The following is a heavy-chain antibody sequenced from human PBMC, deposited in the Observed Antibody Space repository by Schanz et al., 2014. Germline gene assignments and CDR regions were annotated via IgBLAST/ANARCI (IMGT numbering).Heavy chain of an antibody. D-gene: IGHD6-13*01. CDR3: ARDRQQLVGRIGYYYGMDV. CDR1: GFTFSSYS. CDR2: ISYDGSHK. J-gene: IGHJ6*02. Sequence: QVQLVESGGGVVQPGRSLRLSCAVSGFTFSSYSMHWVRPAPGKGLEWVAVISYDGSHKDYADSVKGRFTISRDNSKNTLYLQMNSLRAEDTAVYYCARDRQQLVGRIGYYYGMDVWGQGTTVTVSS. V-gene: IGHV3-30*04.